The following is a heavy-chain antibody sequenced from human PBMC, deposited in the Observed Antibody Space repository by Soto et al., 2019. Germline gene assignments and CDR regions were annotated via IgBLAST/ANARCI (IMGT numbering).Heavy chain of an antibody. CDR2: IYATGTT. V-gene: IGHV4-4*07. D-gene: IGHD1-1*01. Sequence: SGTLSLTCTVSGASIIGFYWSRIRKSSGKGLEWIGRIYATGTTDYNPSLKSRVMMSVDTSKKQFSLKLRSVTAADTAVYYCVRDGTKTLRDWFDHWGQGISVTVSS. CDR3: VRDGTKTLRDWFDH. J-gene: IGHJ5*02. CDR1: GASIIGFY.